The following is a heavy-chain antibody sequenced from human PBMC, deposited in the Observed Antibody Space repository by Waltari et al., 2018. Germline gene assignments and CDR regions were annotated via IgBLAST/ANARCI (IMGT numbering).Heavy chain of an antibody. CDR1: GFTFIPYW. CDR3: ATDLSATGGSAS. CDR2: SQPYTDDK. J-gene: IGHJ5*02. Sequence: EMRLAESGGGLVQPGGSLRAPGVASGFTFIPYWMGWVRQAPGKGLEWVASSQPYTDDKYYVDSVKGRFSISRDNARNSLSLQMNSLRVEDTAVYYCATDLSATGGSASWGQGTLVIVSS. D-gene: IGHD2-15*01. V-gene: IGHV3-7*01.